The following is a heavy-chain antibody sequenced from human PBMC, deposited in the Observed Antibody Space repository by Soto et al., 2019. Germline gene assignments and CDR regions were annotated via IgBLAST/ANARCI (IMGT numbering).Heavy chain of an antibody. CDR3: ARDGYYDYIWGSYRQENYYFYMDV. J-gene: IGHJ6*03. CDR2: MNPNSGNT. Sequence: ASVKVSCKASGYTFTSYDINWVRQATGQGLEWMGWMNPNSGNTSYAQKFQGRVTMTRNTSTSTVYMELSSLRSEDTAVYYCARDGYYDYIWGSYRQENYYFYMDVWGKGTTVTVSS. CDR1: GYTFTSYD. V-gene: IGHV1-8*01. D-gene: IGHD3-16*02.